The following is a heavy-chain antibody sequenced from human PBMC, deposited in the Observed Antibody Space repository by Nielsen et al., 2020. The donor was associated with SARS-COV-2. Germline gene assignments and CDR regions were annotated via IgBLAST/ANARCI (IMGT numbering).Heavy chain of an antibody. CDR3: ARGIPSAGTAFDY. V-gene: IGHV5-51*01. CDR2: IYPDDSDT. D-gene: IGHD6-13*01. Sequence: GESLKISCKGSGYSFTSYWISWVCQMPGKGLEWMGIIYPDDSDTRYSPSFQGQVTISADKSISTAYLQWSSLKASDTAMYYCARGIPSAGTAFDYWGQGTLVTVSS. J-gene: IGHJ4*02. CDR1: GYSFTSYW.